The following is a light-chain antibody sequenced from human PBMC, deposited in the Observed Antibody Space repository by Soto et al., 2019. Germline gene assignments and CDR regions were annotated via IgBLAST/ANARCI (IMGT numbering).Light chain of an antibody. CDR1: NSNIGAGYD. J-gene: IGLJ2*01. V-gene: IGLV1-40*01. CDR3: QSYDSSLSGSEV. Sequence: QSVLTQPPSVSGAPGQRVTISCTGSNSNIGAGYDVHWYQHLPGTAPKLLIYGDINRPSGVPDRFSGSKSGTSASLAITGRQAEEEANYYCQSYDSSLSGSEVFGGGTKVTVL. CDR2: GDI.